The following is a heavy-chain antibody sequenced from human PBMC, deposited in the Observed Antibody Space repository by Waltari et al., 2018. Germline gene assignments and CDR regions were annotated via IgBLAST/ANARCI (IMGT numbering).Heavy chain of an antibody. CDR2: INHNGNG. D-gene: IGHD2-15*01. CDR3: VRLEDCSGPGGNCYSGDSFALDV. V-gene: IGHV4-34*02. CDR1: GGSFSGYY. Sequence: QVQLQQWGAGQLQPSETLSLTCGVSGGSFSGYYWGWIRQPPGKGLEWIGEINHNGNGNSNPPLRSRVTMLIDTSRSQFSLKVNSVTAADTAVYYCVRLEDCSGPGGNCYSGDSFALDVWGQGTTVTVSS. J-gene: IGHJ6*02.